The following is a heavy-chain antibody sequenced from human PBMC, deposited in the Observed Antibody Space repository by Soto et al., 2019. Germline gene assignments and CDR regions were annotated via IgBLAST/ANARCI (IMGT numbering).Heavy chain of an antibody. CDR3: AKDFEDYGDYGD. D-gene: IGHD4-17*01. Sequence: ESGGGLVQPGRSLRLSCAASGFTFDDYAMHWVRQAPGKGLEWVSGISWNSGSIGYADSVKGRFTISRDNAKNSLYLQRNSLRAEDTALYYCAKDFEDYGDYGDWGQGTLVTVSS. V-gene: IGHV3-9*01. CDR2: ISWNSGSI. CDR1: GFTFDDYA. J-gene: IGHJ4*02.